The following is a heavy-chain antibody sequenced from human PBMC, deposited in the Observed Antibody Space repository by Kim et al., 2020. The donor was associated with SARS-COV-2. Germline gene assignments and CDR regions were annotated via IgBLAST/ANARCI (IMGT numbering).Heavy chain of an antibody. CDR1: GFTFSSYA. J-gene: IGHJ6*01. Sequence: GGSLRLSCTASGFTFSSYAMNWVRQAPGKGLEWVAFIRNNGSDRYYAYAVNGRGTISRDNAKHTLFLQMHSHRAADTALYYCSRGRGAQVRGGIHYYFC. CDR2: IRNNGSDR. D-gene: IGHD3-10*01. CDR3: SRGRGAQVRGGIHYYFC. V-gene: IGHV3-30*04.